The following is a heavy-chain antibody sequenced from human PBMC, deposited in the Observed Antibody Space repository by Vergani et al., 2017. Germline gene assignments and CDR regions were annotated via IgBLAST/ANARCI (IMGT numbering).Heavy chain of an antibody. CDR1: GFTFSIYA. Sequence: VQLLESGGGLVQPGGSLRLSCAASGFTFSIYAMSWVRQPPGKGLEWVSSISGSGGSTYYADSVKGRFTISRDNSKNTLYLQMNSLRAEDTAVYYCAKDLEVTTVTTEYYYYYYGMDVWGQGTTVTVSS. J-gene: IGHJ6*02. V-gene: IGHV3-23*01. CDR3: AKDLEVTTVTTEYYYYYYGMDV. CDR2: ISGSGGST. D-gene: IGHD4-17*01.